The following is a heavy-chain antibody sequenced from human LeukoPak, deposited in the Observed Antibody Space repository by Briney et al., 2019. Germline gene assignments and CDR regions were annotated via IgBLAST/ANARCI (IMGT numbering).Heavy chain of an antibody. CDR2: LYTSGTT. CDR3: ARGWDTANWYFDL. V-gene: IGHV4-4*07. D-gene: IGHD5-18*01. CDR1: TDSIHSYY. J-gene: IGHJ2*01. Sequence: SETLSLTCTVSTDSIHSYYWGWIRQPAGKGLEWIGRLYTSGTTDYNPSLKSRVSMSVDTSKNQFSLRLTSVTAADTAVYYCARGWDTANWYFDLWGRGTLVTV.